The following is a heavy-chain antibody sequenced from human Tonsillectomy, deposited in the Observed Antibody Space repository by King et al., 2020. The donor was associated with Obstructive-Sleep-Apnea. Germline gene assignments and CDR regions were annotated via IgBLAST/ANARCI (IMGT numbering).Heavy chain of an antibody. CDR3: TTDPRDDSHLDF. J-gene: IGHJ4*02. D-gene: IGHD3-22*01. CDR1: GFTFSDIW. V-gene: IGHV3-15*01. CDR2: IKSDTYAGT. Sequence: VQLVESGGGLVRPGGSLRISCAASGFTFSDIWMSWVRQAPGKGLEWVGRIKSDTYAGTDYGAYVKGRFTISRDDSRSTLYLQMNSLKSDDTGVYYCTTDPRDDSHLDFWGQGTLVTVS.